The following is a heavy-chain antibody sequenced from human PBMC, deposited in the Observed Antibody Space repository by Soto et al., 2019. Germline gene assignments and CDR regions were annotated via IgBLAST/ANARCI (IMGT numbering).Heavy chain of an antibody. D-gene: IGHD1-7*01. Sequence: PSETLSLTCTVSGGSISSGDYYWSWIRQPPGKGLEWIGYIYYSGSTYYNPSLKSRVTISVDTSKNQFSLKLSSVTAADTAVYYCARDLELRDYYYYGMGVWGQGTTVTVSS. CDR2: IYYSGST. CDR1: GGSISSGDYY. V-gene: IGHV4-30-4*01. CDR3: ARDLELRDYYYYGMGV. J-gene: IGHJ6*02.